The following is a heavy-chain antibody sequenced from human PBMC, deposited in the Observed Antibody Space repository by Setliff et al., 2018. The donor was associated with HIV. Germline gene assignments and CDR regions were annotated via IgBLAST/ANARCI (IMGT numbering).Heavy chain of an antibody. D-gene: IGHD2-8*02. Sequence: PSETLSLTCFVSGVSISGHFWGWIRQPPGKGLEWIGYIYTSWTTEYNPSLDSRVTISVDTSRDQFFLNLRSVTAADTALYFCARLIHTGLLYFDYWGLGMLVTVSS. CDR1: GVSISGHF. CDR2: IYTSWTT. J-gene: IGHJ4*02. CDR3: ARLIHTGLLYFDY. V-gene: IGHV4-4*09.